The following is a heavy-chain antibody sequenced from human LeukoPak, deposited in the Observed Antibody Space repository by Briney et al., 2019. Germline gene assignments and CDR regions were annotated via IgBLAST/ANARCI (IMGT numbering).Heavy chain of an antibody. CDR2: INHSGST. D-gene: IGHD3-10*01. Sequence: PSETLSLTCAVYGGSFSGYYWSWIRQPPGKGLEWIGEINHSGSTNHNPSLKSRVTISVDTSKNQFSLKLSSVTAADTAVYYCARHRLTVVRGVIIRGLMGCWGQGTLVTVSS. V-gene: IGHV4-34*01. CDR1: GGSFSGYY. CDR3: ARHRLTVVRGVIIRGLMGC. J-gene: IGHJ4*02.